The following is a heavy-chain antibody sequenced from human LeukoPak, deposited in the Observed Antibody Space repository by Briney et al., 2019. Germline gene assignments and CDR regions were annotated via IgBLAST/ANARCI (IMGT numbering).Heavy chain of an antibody. CDR3: ARDSEGLFDP. Sequence: SVKVSCKASGGTFSSYAISWVRQAPGQGLEWMGRIIPIFGTANYAHKFQGRVTITTDESTSTAYMELSSLRSEDTAVYYCARDSEGLFDPWGQGTLVTVSS. CDR2: IIPIFGTA. CDR1: GGTFSSYA. V-gene: IGHV1-69*05. J-gene: IGHJ5*02.